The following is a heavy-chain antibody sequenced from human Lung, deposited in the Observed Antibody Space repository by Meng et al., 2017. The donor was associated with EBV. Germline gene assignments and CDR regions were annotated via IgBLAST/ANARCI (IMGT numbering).Heavy chain of an antibody. Sequence: QVQLVQSGPEVKKPGASVNVSCKTSGYMFSSYGIRWIRQAPGQGLEWMGWISTYGGNTKFSPSFEGRVAMTVDTSSATAYMELRSLRVDDTALYFCARVALPGYIDVWDQGTLGTVDS. CDR1: GYMFSSYG. D-gene: IGHD2-15*01. J-gene: IGHJ4*02. CDR2: ISTYGGNT. V-gene: IGHV1-18*01. CDR3: ARVALPGYIDV.